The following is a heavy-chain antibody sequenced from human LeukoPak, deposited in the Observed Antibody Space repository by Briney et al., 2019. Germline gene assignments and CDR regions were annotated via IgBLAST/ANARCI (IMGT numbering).Heavy chain of an antibody. D-gene: IGHD1-1*01. J-gene: IGHJ3*02. CDR2: IISDGINT. Sequence: GGSLRLSCAPSGFTYSNYRMLCLPQSPGKGLVCVSRIISDGINTLYADSVKGRFTISRDNDKESLYLQMNSQSREDTALYFCASLERRHIGNAFDIWGQGTMVTVSS. CDR1: GFTYSNYR. V-gene: IGHV3-74*01. CDR3: ASLERRHIGNAFDI.